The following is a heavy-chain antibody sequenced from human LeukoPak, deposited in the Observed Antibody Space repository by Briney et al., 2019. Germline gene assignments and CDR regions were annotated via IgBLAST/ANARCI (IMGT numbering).Heavy chain of an antibody. Sequence: ASVKVSCKASGYTFTIYAMHWVRQAPGQRLEWMGWINAGNGNTKYSQKFQGRVTITRDTSASTAYMELSSLRSEDTAVYYCARGYIAARPGVWFDYWGQGTLVTVSS. CDR2: INAGNGNT. J-gene: IGHJ4*02. D-gene: IGHD6-6*01. V-gene: IGHV1-3*01. CDR3: ARGYIAARPGVWFDY. CDR1: GYTFTIYA.